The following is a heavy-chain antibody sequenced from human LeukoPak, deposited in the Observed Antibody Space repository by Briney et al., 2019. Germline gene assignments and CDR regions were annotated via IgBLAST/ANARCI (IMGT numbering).Heavy chain of an antibody. CDR3: AKDSRILYSSRFFDAFDI. V-gene: IGHV3-9*01. CDR2: ISWNSGSI. CDR1: GFTFDDYA. Sequence: PGRSLRLSCAASGFTFDDYAMHWVRQAPGKGLEWVSGISWNSGSIGYADSVKGRFTISRDNAKNSLYLQMNSLRAEDTALYYCAKDSRILYSSRFFDAFDIWGQGTMVTVSS. J-gene: IGHJ3*02. D-gene: IGHD6-13*01.